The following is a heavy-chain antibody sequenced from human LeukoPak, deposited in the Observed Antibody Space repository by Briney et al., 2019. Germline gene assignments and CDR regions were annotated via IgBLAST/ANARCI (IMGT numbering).Heavy chain of an antibody. Sequence: GASVKVSCTASGGTFSSYAISWVRQAPGQGLEWMGGIIPIFGTANYAQKFQGRVTITADESTSTAYMELSSLRSEDTAVYYCATSRYYDSSGYYFVDYWGQGTLVTVSS. V-gene: IGHV1-69*13. J-gene: IGHJ4*02. CDR3: ATSRYYDSSGYYFVDY. D-gene: IGHD3-22*01. CDR1: GGTFSSYA. CDR2: IIPIFGTA.